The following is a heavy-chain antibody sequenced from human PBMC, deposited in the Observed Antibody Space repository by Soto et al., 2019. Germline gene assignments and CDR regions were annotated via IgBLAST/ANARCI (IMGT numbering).Heavy chain of an antibody. CDR3: ARWGTTGGLDF. D-gene: IGHD3-16*01. CDR2: TSYDGSNA. V-gene: IGHV3-30*03. CDR1: GFTFRSFV. Sequence: QVQLVESGGGVVQPGTSLRLSCVGSGFTFRSFVIHWVRQAPGKGLEWVALTSYDGSNAYYGDSVKGRFTISRDNSKNTVDPQMDSLRVEDTILYYCARWGTTGGLDFWGQGTLVSVSS. J-gene: IGHJ4*02.